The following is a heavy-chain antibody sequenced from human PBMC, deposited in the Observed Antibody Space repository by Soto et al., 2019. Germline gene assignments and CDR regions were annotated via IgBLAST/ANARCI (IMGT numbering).Heavy chain of an antibody. D-gene: IGHD3-3*01. CDR2: IKQDGSEK. CDR1: GFSFSSYW. V-gene: IGHV3-7*01. Sequence: EVQLVESGGGLVQPGGSLRLSCVASGFSFSSYWMSWVRQAPGEGLEWVANIKQDGSEKYYVDSVKGRFTISRDNAKNSLYLQMNSLRAEDTAVYYCARDFLLGDSSPTYFDYWGRGTLVTVSS. CDR3: ARDFLLGDSSPTYFDY. J-gene: IGHJ4*02.